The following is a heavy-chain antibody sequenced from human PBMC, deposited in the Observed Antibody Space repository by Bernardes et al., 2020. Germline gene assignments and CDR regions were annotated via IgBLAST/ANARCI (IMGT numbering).Heavy chain of an antibody. V-gene: IGHV1-18*01. CDR1: GYTFTSYG. CDR3: ARSPVASSGYYYYYMDV. D-gene: IGHD2-15*01. CDR2: ISAYNGNT. Sequence: ASVKVSCKASGYTFTSYGISWVRQAPGQGLEWMGWISAYNGNTNYAQKLQGRVTMTTDTSTSTAYMELRSLRSDDTAVYYCARSPVASSGYYYYYMDVWGKGTTVTVFS. J-gene: IGHJ6*03.